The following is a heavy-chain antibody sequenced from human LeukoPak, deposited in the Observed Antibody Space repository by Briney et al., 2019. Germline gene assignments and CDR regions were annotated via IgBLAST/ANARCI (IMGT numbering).Heavy chain of an antibody. V-gene: IGHV1-18*01. Sequence: ASVKVSCKASGYTLTSYGISWVRQAPGQGLEWMGWISAYNGNTNYAQKLQGRVTMTTDTSTSTAYMELRSLRSDDTAVYYCARDFRYYYDSSGERKLDYWGQGTLVTVSS. CDR1: GYTLTSYG. CDR2: ISAYNGNT. J-gene: IGHJ4*02. D-gene: IGHD3-22*01. CDR3: ARDFRYYYDSSGERKLDY.